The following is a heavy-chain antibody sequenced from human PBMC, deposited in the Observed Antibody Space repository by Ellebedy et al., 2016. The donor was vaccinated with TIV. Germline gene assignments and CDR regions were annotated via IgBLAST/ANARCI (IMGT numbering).Heavy chain of an antibody. J-gene: IGHJ4*02. V-gene: IGHV1-46*01. CDR3: ARNRFTGWYYFDY. Sequence: ASVKVSCKASGYTFTKYYIHWLRQAPGQRLEWMTMINTKGGGTSYAQNFQGRLTITRDTSTSTVYMELSGLRSEDTAVYYCARNRFTGWYYFDYWGQGTLVTVSS. CDR2: INTKGGGT. D-gene: IGHD6-19*01. CDR1: GYTFTKYY.